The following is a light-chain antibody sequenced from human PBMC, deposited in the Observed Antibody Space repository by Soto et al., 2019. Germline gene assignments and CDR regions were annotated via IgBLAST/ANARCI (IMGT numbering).Light chain of an antibody. J-gene: IGKJ2*01. V-gene: IGKV1-39*01. CDR1: QSISNY. CDR3: QQSYSTART. Sequence: EIQMTQSPSSLSASVGDRVTITCRASQSISNYLNWYQQKPGKAPNLLIYAVSSLRSGVPSRFSGSGSGTDFTLTISSLQPEDFATYYCQQSYSTARTFGQGTKLEIK. CDR2: AVS.